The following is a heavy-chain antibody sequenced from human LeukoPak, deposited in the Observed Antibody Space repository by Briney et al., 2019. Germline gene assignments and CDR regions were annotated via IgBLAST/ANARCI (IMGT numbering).Heavy chain of an antibody. Sequence: ASVKVSCKASGYTFTGYYMHWVRQAPGQGPEWMGWINPNSGGTNYAQKFQGRVTMTRDTSISTAYMELSRLRSDDTAVYYCAREGLAVAGTGAFDIWGQGTMVTVSS. V-gene: IGHV1-2*02. J-gene: IGHJ3*02. CDR1: GYTFTGYY. D-gene: IGHD6-19*01. CDR3: AREGLAVAGTGAFDI. CDR2: INPNSGGT.